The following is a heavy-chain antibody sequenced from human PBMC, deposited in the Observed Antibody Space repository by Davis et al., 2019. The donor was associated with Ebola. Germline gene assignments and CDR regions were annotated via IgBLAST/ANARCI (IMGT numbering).Heavy chain of an antibody. CDR3: ARDFLVGATDDY. CDR1: RGTFSSYT. D-gene: IGHD1-26*01. V-gene: IGHV1-69*04. CDR2: IIPILGIA. J-gene: IGHJ4*02. Sequence: SVQVSCKASRGTFSSYTISWVRQAPAQGLERMGRIIPILGIANYAQKFQGRVTITADKSTSTAYMELSSLGSEDTAVYYCARDFLVGATDDYWGQGTLVTVSS.